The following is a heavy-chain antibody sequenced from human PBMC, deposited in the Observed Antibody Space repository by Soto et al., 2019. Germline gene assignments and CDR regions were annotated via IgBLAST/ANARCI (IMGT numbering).Heavy chain of an antibody. CDR3: ARVITGTNYGMDV. D-gene: IGHD1-20*01. CDR1: GGKFSGYY. V-gene: IGHV4-34*01. CDR2: INHSGST. J-gene: IGHJ6*02. Sequence: TETVSITGDVYGGKFSGYYWSWIRQPPGKGLEWIGEINHSGSTNYNPSLKSRVTISVDTSKNQFSLQLNSVTPEDTAVYYCARVITGTNYGMDVWGQGTTVTVSS.